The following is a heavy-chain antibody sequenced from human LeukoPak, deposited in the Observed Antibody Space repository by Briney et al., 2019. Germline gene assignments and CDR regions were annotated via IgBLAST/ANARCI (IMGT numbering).Heavy chain of an antibody. J-gene: IGHJ5*02. CDR3: ARDGSGYGEFWFDP. Sequence: ASVKVSCKASGYTFTSYAMNWVRQAPGQGPEWMGWINTNTGNPTYAQGFTGRFAFSLDTSVSTAYLQISSLKAEDTAVYYCARDGSGYGEFWFDPWGQGTLVTVSS. D-gene: IGHD4-17*01. CDR1: GYTFTSYA. V-gene: IGHV7-4-1*02. CDR2: INTNTGNP.